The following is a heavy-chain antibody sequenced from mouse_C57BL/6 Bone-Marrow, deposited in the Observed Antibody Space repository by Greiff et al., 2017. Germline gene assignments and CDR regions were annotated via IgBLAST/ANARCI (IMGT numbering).Heavy chain of an antibody. V-gene: IGHV14-4*01. CDR1: GFNIKDDY. J-gene: IGHJ3*01. CDR2: IDPENGDT. D-gene: IGHD2-5*01. CDR3: TDYSKGPSWFAY. Sequence: EVKLQESGAELVRPGASVKLSCTASGFNIKDDYMHWVKQRPEQGLEWIGWIDPENGDTEYASKFQGKATITADTSSNTAYLQLSSLTSEDTAVYYCTDYSKGPSWFAYWGQGTLVTVSA.